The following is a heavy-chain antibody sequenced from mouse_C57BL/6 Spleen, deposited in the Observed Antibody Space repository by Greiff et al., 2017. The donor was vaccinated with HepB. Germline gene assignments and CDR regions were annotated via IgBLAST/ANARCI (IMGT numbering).Heavy chain of an antibody. CDR3: TKGATVVAPDY. V-gene: IGHV1-5*01. Sequence: EVQLQQSGTVLARPGASVKMSCKTSGYTFTSYWMHWVKQRPGQGLEWIGAIYPGNSDTSYNQKFKGKAKLTAVTSASTAYMELSSLTNEDSAVYYCTKGATVVAPDYWGQGTTLTVSS. CDR2: IYPGNSDT. J-gene: IGHJ2*01. CDR1: GYTFTSYW. D-gene: IGHD1-1*01.